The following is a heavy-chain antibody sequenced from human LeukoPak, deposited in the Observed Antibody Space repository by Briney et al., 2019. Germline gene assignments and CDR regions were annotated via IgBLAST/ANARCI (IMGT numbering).Heavy chain of an antibody. CDR3: AKGSSGYFFDL. D-gene: IGHD3-22*01. J-gene: IGHJ4*02. Sequence: GGSLRLSCTASGFTFSSYAMYWVRQAPGKGLEWVSAISNDGGGTTYADFVKGRFSVSRDNSKNTLFLQMNSLRAEDTALYYCAKGSSGYFFDLWGQGTLVTVSS. CDR1: GFTFSSYA. CDR2: ISNDGGGT. V-gene: IGHV3-23*01.